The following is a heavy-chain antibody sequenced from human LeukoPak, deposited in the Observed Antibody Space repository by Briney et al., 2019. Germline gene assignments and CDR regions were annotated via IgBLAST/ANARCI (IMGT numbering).Heavy chain of an antibody. Sequence: GGSLRLSCAASGFTFSSYGMHWVRQAPGKGLEWVAVISYDGSNKYYADSVKGRFTISRDNSKNTLYLQMNSLRAEDTAVYYCAKDSTYYDSEGYYFDYWGQGTLVTVSS. CDR1: GFTFSSYG. D-gene: IGHD3-22*01. J-gene: IGHJ4*02. CDR3: AKDSTYYDSEGYYFDY. CDR2: ISYDGSNK. V-gene: IGHV3-30*18.